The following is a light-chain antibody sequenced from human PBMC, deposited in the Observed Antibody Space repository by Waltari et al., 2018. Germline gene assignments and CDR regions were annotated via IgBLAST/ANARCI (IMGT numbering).Light chain of an antibody. CDR2: DAS. J-gene: IGKJ1*01. Sequence: SCRPSQSVSKFLAWYQQKPGQAPKLLIYDASTRATGIPYRFSGSGSGTEFSLTISRLQPEDFALYYCQHYVRLPVSFGQGTKVGIK. CDR1: QSVSKF. CDR3: QHYVRLPVS. V-gene: IGKV3-20*01.